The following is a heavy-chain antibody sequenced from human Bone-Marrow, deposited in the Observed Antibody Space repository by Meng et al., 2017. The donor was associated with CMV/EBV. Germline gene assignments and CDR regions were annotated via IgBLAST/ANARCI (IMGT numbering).Heavy chain of an antibody. CDR3: ARDLPLLWFGELSLYYYYGMDV. Sequence: GESLKISCAASGFTVSSHYMSWVRQAPGKGLEWVLGIGVSGNPTYYADSVQGRFSISRDNSKNTLYLQMSSLRAEDTAVYYCARDLPLLWFGELSLYYYYGMDVWGQGTTVTVSS. V-gene: IGHV3-66*01. CDR1: GFTVSSHY. J-gene: IGHJ6*02. CDR2: IGVSGNPT. D-gene: IGHD3-10*01.